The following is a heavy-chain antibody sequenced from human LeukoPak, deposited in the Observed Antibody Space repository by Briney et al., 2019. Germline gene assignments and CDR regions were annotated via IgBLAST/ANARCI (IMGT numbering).Heavy chain of an antibody. D-gene: IGHD1-14*01. J-gene: IGHJ4*02. V-gene: IGHV3-74*01. CDR3: HPLAYNNN. Sequence: GGSLRLSYAASGFSFTNHWMHWVRQVPGKGLVWVSLIKTDGTSTSYADSVKGRFTMSRDNARQMVYLQMNGLRAEDSAVYYCHPLAYNNNWGQGTLVTVSS. CDR2: IKTDGTST. CDR1: GFSFTNHW.